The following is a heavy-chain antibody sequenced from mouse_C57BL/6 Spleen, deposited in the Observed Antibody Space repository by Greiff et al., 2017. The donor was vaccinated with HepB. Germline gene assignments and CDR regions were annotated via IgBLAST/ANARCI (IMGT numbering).Heavy chain of an antibody. CDR1: GFTFSSYG. Sequence: EVQLVESGGDLVKPGGSLKLSCAASGFTFSSYGMSWVRQTPDKRLEWVATISSGGSYTYYPDSVKGRFTISRDNAKNTLYLQMSSLKSEDTAMYYCARQSTMVTFAYLGQGTLVTVSA. D-gene: IGHD2-2*01. CDR3: ARQSTMVTFAY. J-gene: IGHJ3*01. CDR2: ISSGGSYT. V-gene: IGHV5-6*01.